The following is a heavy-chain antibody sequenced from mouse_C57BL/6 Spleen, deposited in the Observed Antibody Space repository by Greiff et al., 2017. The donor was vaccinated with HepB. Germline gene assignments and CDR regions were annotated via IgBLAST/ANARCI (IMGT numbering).Heavy chain of an antibody. V-gene: IGHV1-47*01. J-gene: IGHJ1*03. CDR2: FHPYNDDT. CDR1: GYTFTTYP. D-gene: IGHD2-5*01. Sequence: QVHVKQSGAELVKPGASVKMSCKASGYTFTTYPIEWMKQNHGKSLEWIGNFHPYNDDTKYNEKFKGKATLTVEKSSSTVYLELSRLTSDDSAVYYCARGDSNTVYWYFDVWGTGTTVTVSS. CDR3: ARGDSNTVYWYFDV.